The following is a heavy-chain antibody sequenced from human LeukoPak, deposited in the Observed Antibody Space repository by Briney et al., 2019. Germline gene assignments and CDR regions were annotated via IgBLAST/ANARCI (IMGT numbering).Heavy chain of an antibody. D-gene: IGHD1-26*01. CDR2: INHSGST. CDR1: GGSFSGYY. Sequence: PSETLSLTCAVYGGSFSGYYWSWIRQPPGKGLEWIGEINHSGSTNYNPSLKSRVTVSVDTSKNQFSLKLSSVTAADTAVYYCARSYGSRYFDLWGRGTLVTVSS. V-gene: IGHV4-34*01. CDR3: ARSYGSRYFDL. J-gene: IGHJ2*01.